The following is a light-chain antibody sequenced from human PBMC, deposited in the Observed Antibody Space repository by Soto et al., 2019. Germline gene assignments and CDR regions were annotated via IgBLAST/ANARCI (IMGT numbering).Light chain of an antibody. J-gene: IGKJ1*01. V-gene: IGKV3-20*01. CDR3: QVYWT. CDR1: QPLYNY. Sequence: ETVLAQSPGSLSVSPGERASLSCRASQPLYNYVAWYQQKPGQVPRLLIYGASTRATGIPDRFFGSGSGTDFTLTISRLEPEDVGVYYCQVYWTFGQGTRVEIK. CDR2: GAS.